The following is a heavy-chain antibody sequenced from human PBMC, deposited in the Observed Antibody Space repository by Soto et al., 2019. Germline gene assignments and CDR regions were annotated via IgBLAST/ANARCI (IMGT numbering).Heavy chain of an antibody. Sequence: EVQLLESGGGLVQPGGSLRLSCAASGFTFSSYAMSWVRQTPGQGLEWVSTISGSGGSTYYADSVKGRLTISRDNSKNTLYLQMNSLRAEDTAVYYCAKRGYCSSTSCRRFDPWGQGTLVIVSS. CDR2: ISGSGGST. J-gene: IGHJ5*02. CDR1: GFTFSSYA. V-gene: IGHV3-23*01. CDR3: AKRGYCSSTSCRRFDP. D-gene: IGHD2-2*01.